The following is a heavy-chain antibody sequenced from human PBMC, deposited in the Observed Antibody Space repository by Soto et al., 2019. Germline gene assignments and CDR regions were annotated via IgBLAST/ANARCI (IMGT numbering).Heavy chain of an antibody. CDR2: IYYDGSNK. CDR3: AGVGGTVASDY. V-gene: IGHV3-33*01. CDR1: GFAFSAYG. Sequence: QVQLVESGGGVVQPGRSLRLSCAASGFAFSAYGMHWVRQAPGKGLEWVAMIYYDGSNKYDADSVEGRFTIPRDNSKNPPCLQISGLRAEDTALYYGAGVGGTVASDYWGQGTLVTVSS. D-gene: IGHD4-17*01. J-gene: IGHJ4*02.